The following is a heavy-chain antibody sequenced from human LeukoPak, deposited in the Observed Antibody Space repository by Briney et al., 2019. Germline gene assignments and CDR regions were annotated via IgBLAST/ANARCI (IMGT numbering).Heavy chain of an antibody. Sequence: SETLSLTCTVSGGSISSSSYYWGWIRQPPGKGLEWIGSIYYSGSTYFNPSVKGRVTISVDTSKNQFSLKLTPVTAADTAVYYCASVIGDLSDWGQGTLVTVSS. CDR3: ASVIGDLSD. CDR2: IYYSGST. J-gene: IGHJ4*02. CDR1: GGSISSSSYY. D-gene: IGHD7-27*01. V-gene: IGHV4-39*01.